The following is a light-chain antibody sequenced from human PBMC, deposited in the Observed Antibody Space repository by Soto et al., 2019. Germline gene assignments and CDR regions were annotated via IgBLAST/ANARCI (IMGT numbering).Light chain of an antibody. CDR3: MQATQPYT. CDR1: QSLVHSDGNSY. V-gene: IGKV2-24*01. Sequence: DFVMTQTPLSSPVTLGQPASISCRSSQSLVHSDGNSYLSWLHQRPGQPPRLLFYMISNPFSEVAGRVSGSGVGPDFTLKISRVEPEDVGFYYCMQATQPYTFGQGTKLEIK. J-gene: IGKJ2*01. CDR2: MIS.